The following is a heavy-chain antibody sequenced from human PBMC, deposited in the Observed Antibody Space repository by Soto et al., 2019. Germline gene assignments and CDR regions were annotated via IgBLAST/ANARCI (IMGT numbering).Heavy chain of an antibody. CDR1: GDSVSSNSAA. CDR3: ASGVYDYYYYGMDV. CDR2: AYYRSKWYN. D-gene: IGHD2-8*01. V-gene: IGHV6-1*01. J-gene: IGHJ6*02. Sequence: SQTLSLTCAISGDSVSSNSAAWNWIRQSPSRGLEWLGRAYYRSKWYNDYAVSVKSRITINPDTSKNQFSLQLNSVTPEDTAVYYCASGVYDYYYYGMDVWGQGTTVTVSS.